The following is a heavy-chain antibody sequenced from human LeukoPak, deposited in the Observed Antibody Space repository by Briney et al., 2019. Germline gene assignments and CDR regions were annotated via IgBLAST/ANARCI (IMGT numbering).Heavy chain of an antibody. CDR2: ISYDGSNK. Sequence: GRSLRLSCAASGFTFSSYGMHWVRQAPGKGLEWVAVISYDGSNKYYADSVKGRFTISSDNSKNTLYLQMNSLRAEDTAVYYCAKDVNRSLRYFDWLLPAEYFQHWGQGTLVTVSS. J-gene: IGHJ1*01. CDR3: AKDVNRSLRYFDWLLPAEYFQH. V-gene: IGHV3-30*18. D-gene: IGHD3-9*01. CDR1: GFTFSSYG.